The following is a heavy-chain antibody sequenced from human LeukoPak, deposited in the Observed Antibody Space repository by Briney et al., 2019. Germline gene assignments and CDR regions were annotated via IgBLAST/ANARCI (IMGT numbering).Heavy chain of an antibody. V-gene: IGHV3-9*01. J-gene: IGHJ4*02. Sequence: GRSLRLSCAASGFTFDDYAMHWVRQAPGKGLEWVSGISWNSGSIGYADSVKGRFTISRDYAKNSLYLQMNSLRAEDTALYYCAKASTYSSGWRLYFDYWGQGTLVTVSS. CDR3: AKASTYSSGWRLYFDY. CDR2: ISWNSGSI. CDR1: GFTFDDYA. D-gene: IGHD6-19*01.